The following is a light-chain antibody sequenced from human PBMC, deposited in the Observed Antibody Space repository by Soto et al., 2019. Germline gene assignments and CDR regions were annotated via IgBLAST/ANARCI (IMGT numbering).Light chain of an antibody. Sequence: EIVMAQFPEIPAVSVGERATIKCRSSQSLLHSSDNRNYLTWYQQKPGQPPKLLIYWASTRHSGVPDRFSGSGSGTDFTLTINSLQAEDVAVYYCQQYYSTPWTFGQGTKVDIK. CDR1: QSLLHSSDNRNY. CDR3: QQYYSTPWT. V-gene: IGKV4-1*01. J-gene: IGKJ1*01. CDR2: WAS.